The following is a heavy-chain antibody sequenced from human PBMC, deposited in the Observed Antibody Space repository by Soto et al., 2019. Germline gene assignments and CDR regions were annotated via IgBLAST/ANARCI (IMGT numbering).Heavy chain of an antibody. CDR1: GLTFSSYG. D-gene: IGHD3-22*01. CDR2: ISYDGSNK. V-gene: IGHV3-30*18. J-gene: IGHJ4*02. CDR3: AKGKDSGVSGSIFQPNDY. Sequence: GGSLRLSCAASGLTFSSYGMHWVRQAPGKGLEWVAVISYDGSNKYYADSVKGRFTTSRDNSKNTLYLQMNSLRAEDTAVYYCAKGKDSGVSGSIFQPNDYWGQGTLVTVSS.